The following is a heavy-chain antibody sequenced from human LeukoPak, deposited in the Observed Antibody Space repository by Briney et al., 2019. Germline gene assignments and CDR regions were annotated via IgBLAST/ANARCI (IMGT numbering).Heavy chain of an antibody. CDR2: IYYTGRT. V-gene: IGHV4-59*11. CDR3: ARLLDNDISGDPDTFDV. CDR1: GGSISRHY. D-gene: IGHD3-22*01. J-gene: IGHJ3*01. Sequence: SETLSLTCGVSGGSISRHYWSWIRQPPGKGLEWIGFIYYTGRTRYNPSLQSRVTISVGTSENKFSLKLTSVTAADTAVYSCARLLDNDISGDPDTFDVWGQGTTVIVSS.